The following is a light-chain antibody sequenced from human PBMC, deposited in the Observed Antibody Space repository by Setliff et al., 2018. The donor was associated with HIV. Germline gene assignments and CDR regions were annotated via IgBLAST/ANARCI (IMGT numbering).Light chain of an antibody. CDR1: QNITNNY. J-gene: IGKJ1*01. CDR3: HQYGSSPQT. Sequence: IVLTQSPDTLSLSPGERVTLSCRASQNITNNYLTWYQQKPGLAPSLLIYDASTRATGVPDRFSGGASGADFTLTISRLEPEDFATYHCHQYGSSPQTFGQGTKVDIK. CDR2: DAS. V-gene: IGKV3D-20*01.